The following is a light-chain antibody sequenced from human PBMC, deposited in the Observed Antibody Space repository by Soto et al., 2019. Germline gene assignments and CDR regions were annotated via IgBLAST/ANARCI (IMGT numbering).Light chain of an antibody. J-gene: IGKJ1*01. V-gene: IGKV1-12*01. CDR3: QQANTFPPWT. CDR2: AAS. CDR1: QDINNW. Sequence: DIQMTQSPSSVSASVGDRVTITCRASQDINNWLAWYQQRPGKAPKLLIYAASSLQSGVPSRFSGSGSGTDFTLTISSLQPEDFGTYYCQQANTFPPWTFGQGTKVDIK.